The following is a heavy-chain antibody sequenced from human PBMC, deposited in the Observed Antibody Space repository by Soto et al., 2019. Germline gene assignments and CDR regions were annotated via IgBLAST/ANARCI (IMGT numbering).Heavy chain of an antibody. D-gene: IGHD6-13*01. J-gene: IGHJ4*02. CDR3: ARDLSPPMGSWPFDY. CDR1: GYTFTIYG. V-gene: IGHV1-18*01. CDR2: ISAYNGNT. Sequence: GASLKVSCKASGYTFTIYGISWVRQAPGEGLEWMGWISAYNGNTNYAQKLQGRVTMTTDTSTSTAYMELRSLRSDDTAVYYCARDLSPPMGSWPFDYWGQGTLVTVSS.